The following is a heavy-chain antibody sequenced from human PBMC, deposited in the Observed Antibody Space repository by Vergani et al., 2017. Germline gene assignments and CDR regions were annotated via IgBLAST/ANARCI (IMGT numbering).Heavy chain of an antibody. Sequence: QVQLVQSGPELKKPGASVKVSCKASGYTFTSYAMNWVRQAPGQGLEWMGWINTNTGNPTYAQGFTGRFVFSLDTSVSTAYLQISSLKAEDTAVYYCAGSIAVAGTDAFDIWGQGTMVTVSS. D-gene: IGHD6-19*01. J-gene: IGHJ3*02. CDR1: GYTFTSYA. CDR2: INTNTGNP. V-gene: IGHV7-4-1*02. CDR3: AGSIAVAGTDAFDI.